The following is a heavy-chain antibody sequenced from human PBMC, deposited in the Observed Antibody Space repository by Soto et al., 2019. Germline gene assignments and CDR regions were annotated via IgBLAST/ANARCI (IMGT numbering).Heavy chain of an antibody. J-gene: IGHJ5*02. V-gene: IGHV1-3*01. CDR3: ARAPGYSSGWYGWFDP. D-gene: IGHD6-19*01. Sequence: ASVKVSCKASGYTFTSYAMHWVRQAPGQRLEWMGWINAGNGNTKYSQKFQGRVTITRDTSASTAYMELSSLRSEDTAVYYCARAPGYSSGWYGWFDPWGQGTLVTVSS. CDR1: GYTFTSYA. CDR2: INAGNGNT.